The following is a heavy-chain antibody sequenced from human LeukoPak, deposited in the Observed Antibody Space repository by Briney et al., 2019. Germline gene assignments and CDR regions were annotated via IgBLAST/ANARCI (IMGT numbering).Heavy chain of an antibody. CDR2: IIPIFGTA. CDR1: GGTFSSYA. D-gene: IGHD6-19*01. Sequence: GSSVKVSCKASGGTFSSYAISWVRQAPGQGLEWMGGIIPIFGTANYAQKFQGRVTITTDESTSTAYMELSSLRSEDTAVYYCARVPLTIAVAGTYGFDPWGQGTLVTVSS. CDR3: ARVPLTIAVAGTYGFDP. J-gene: IGHJ5*02. V-gene: IGHV1-69*05.